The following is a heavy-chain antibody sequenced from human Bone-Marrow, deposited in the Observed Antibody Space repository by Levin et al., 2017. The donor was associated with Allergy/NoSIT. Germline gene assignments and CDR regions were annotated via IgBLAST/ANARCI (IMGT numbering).Heavy chain of an antibody. CDR2: IYYNGTT. CDR1: DDSVTSDIYY. CDR3: ATLLSATVARLWFDP. J-gene: IGHJ5*02. Sequence: GSLRLSCTVSDDSVTSDIYYWSWIRQPPGKGLEWIGYIYYNGTTNYNPSLKSRVTISLGTSKNQFSLRLRSVTAADTAVYYCATLLSATVARLWFDPWGQGTLVTVSS. V-gene: IGHV4-61*01. D-gene: IGHD4-11*01.